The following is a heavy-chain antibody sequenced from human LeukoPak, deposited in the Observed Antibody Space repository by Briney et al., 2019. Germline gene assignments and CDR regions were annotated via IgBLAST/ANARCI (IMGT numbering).Heavy chain of an antibody. D-gene: IGHD2-15*01. CDR1: GFTFSSYA. V-gene: IGHV3-30*01. CDR2: ISYDGSNK. J-gene: IGHJ4*02. CDR3: AREDSDIVVVVAALADY. Sequence: PGGSLRLSCAASGFTFSSYAMHWVLQAPGKGLEWVAVISYDGSNKYYADSVKGRFTISRDNSKNTLYLQMNSLRAEDTAVYYRAREDSDIVVVVAALADYWGQGTLVTVSS.